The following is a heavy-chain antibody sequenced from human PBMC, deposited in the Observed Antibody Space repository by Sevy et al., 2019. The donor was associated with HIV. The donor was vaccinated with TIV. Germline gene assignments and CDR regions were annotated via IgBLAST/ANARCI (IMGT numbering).Heavy chain of an antibody. J-gene: IGHJ4*02. CDR2: ISGSGGST. V-gene: IGHV3-23*01. Sequence: GGSLRLSCAASGFTFSSYAMSWVRQAPGKGLEWVSAISGSGGSTYYADSVKGRFTISRDNSKNTLDLQMNSLRAEDTALYYCASDRGLIDPFDYWGRGTLVTVSS. CDR3: ASDRGLIDPFDY. CDR1: GFTFSSYA. D-gene: IGHD3-16*01.